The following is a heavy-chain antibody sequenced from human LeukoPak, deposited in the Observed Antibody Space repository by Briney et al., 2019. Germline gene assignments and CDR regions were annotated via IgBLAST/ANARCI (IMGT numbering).Heavy chain of an antibody. CDR2: ISYDGSNK. Sequence: PGRSLRLSCAASGFTFSSYAMHWVRQAPGKGLEWVAVISYDGSNKYYADSVKGRFTISRDNSKNTLYLQMNSLRAEDTAVYYCAWSDAFDIWGQGTMVTVSS. CDR1: GFTFSSYA. J-gene: IGHJ3*02. CDR3: AWSDAFDI. V-gene: IGHV3-30*04.